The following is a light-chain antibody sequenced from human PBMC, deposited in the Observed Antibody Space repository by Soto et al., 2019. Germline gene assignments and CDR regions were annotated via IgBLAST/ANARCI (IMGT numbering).Light chain of an antibody. CDR3: QQLNSYPFLT. CDR1: QGISIS. J-gene: IGKJ4*01. Sequence: DIQLTQSPSFLSASVGDRVTITCRASQGISISLAWYQQKPGKAPKLLTYAASTLQSGVPSRFSGSGSGTEFTLTISSLQPEDFATYYCQQLNSYPFLTFGGGTKVEIK. CDR2: AAS. V-gene: IGKV1-9*01.